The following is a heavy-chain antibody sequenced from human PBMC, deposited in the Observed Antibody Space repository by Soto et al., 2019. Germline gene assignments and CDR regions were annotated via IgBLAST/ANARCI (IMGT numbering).Heavy chain of an antibody. D-gene: IGHD2-8*01. J-gene: IGHJ5*02. V-gene: IGHV4-39*01. CDR2: IYYRGRT. CDR1: GGSISSSRQY. Sequence: SLTRSLARSVGGGSISSSRQYWGWTRQNTGKGPEGTGSIYYRGRTYDNPSLNTRVTVSVDTSKILFSLTLSSWTSADTAVYYCARHRDSTGYSTNGVCYVKAWFDPWGQGTLVTVSS. CDR3: ARHRDSTGYSTNGVCYVKAWFDP.